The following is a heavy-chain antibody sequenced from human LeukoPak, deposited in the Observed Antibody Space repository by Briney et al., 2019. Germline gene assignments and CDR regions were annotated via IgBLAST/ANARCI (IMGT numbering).Heavy chain of an antibody. CDR1: GFTFSSYS. CDR2: ISSSSSYI. CDR3: ASHYDFWSGYYNYYYYGMDV. D-gene: IGHD3-3*01. Sequence: PGGSLRLSCAASGFTFSSYSMNWVRQAPGKGLDGVSSISSSSSYIYYAHSVKGRFTISRDNAKNSLFLQMNSLRAEDTAVYYCASHYDFWSGYYNYYYYGMDVWGQGTTVTVSS. V-gene: IGHV3-21*01. J-gene: IGHJ6*02.